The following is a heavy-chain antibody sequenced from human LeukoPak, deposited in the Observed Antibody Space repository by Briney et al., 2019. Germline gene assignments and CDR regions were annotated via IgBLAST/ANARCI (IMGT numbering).Heavy chain of an antibody. V-gene: IGHV3-48*03. D-gene: IGHD3-9*01. J-gene: IGHJ4*02. CDR2: ISSSGSTI. Sequence: GGSLRLSCAASGFTFSSYEMNWVRQAPGKGLEWVSYISSSGSTIYYADSVKGRFTISRDNAKNSLYLQMNSLRAEDTAVYYCAKDFLQVLRYFDWLPGGFDYWGQGTLVTVSS. CDR1: GFTFSSYE. CDR3: AKDFLQVLRYFDWLPGGFDY.